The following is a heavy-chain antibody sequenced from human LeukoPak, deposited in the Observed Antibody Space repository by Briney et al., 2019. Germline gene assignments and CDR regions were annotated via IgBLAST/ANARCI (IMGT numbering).Heavy chain of an antibody. D-gene: IGHD3-10*01. Sequence: SETLSLTCTVSGGSISSGDYYWSWIRQPPGKGLEWIGYIYYSGSTYYNPSLKSRVTISVDTSKNQFSLKLSSVTAADTAVYYCAREGVYYGSGSLNWFDPWGQGTLVTVSS. J-gene: IGHJ5*02. CDR3: AREGVYYGSGSLNWFDP. CDR1: GGSISSGDYY. V-gene: IGHV4-30-4*08. CDR2: IYYSGST.